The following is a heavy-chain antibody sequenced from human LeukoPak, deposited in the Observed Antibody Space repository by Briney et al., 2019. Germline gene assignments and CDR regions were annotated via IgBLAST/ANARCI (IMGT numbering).Heavy chain of an antibody. V-gene: IGHV3-30-3*01. CDR3: ARARTVTSHFDY. CDR2: ISYDGSNK. D-gene: IGHD4-4*01. J-gene: IGHJ4*02. CDR1: GFTFSSYA. Sequence: PGGSLRLSCAASGFTFSSYAMHWVRQAPGNGLEWVAVISYDGSNKYYADSVKGRFTISRDNSKDTLYLQMNSLRAEDTAVYYCARARTVTSHFDYWGQGTLVTVSS.